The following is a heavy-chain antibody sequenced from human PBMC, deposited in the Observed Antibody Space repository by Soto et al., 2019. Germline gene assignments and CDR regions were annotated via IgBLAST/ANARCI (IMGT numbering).Heavy chain of an antibody. J-gene: IGHJ6*02. CDR3: AREGRIQLWLTLYGMDV. CDR1: GFTFSSYG. D-gene: IGHD5-18*01. CDR2: IWYDGSNK. Sequence: ESVGGVVQPGRSLRLSCAASGFTFSSYGMHWVRQAPGKGLEWVAVIWYDGSNKYYADSVKGRFTISRDNSKNTLYLQMNSLRAEDTAVYYCAREGRIQLWLTLYGMDVWGQGTTVTVSS. V-gene: IGHV3-33*01.